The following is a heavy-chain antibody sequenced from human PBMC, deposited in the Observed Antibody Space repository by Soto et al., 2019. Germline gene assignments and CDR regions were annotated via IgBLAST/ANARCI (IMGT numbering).Heavy chain of an antibody. J-gene: IGHJ6*03. CDR2: IYYSGST. V-gene: IGHV4-31*03. CDR1: GGSISSGGYY. CDR3: ARDRGYCTNGVCYKYYYYYYMDV. Sequence: SETLSLTCTVSGGSISSGGYYWSWIRQHPGKGLEWIGYIYYSGSTYYNPSLKSRVTISVDTSKNQFSLKLSSVTAADTAVYYCARDRGYCTNGVCYKYYYYYYMDVWGKGTTVTVSS. D-gene: IGHD2-8*01.